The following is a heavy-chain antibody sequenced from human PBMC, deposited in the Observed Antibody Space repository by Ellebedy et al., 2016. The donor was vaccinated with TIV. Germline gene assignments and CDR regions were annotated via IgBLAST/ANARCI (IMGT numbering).Heavy chain of an antibody. Sequence: AASVKVSCKASGGTFNNFGINWVRQAPGQGLEWMGRFIPIFGTADYAQQFQGRVTMTADGSTNTAYMELSSLRSEKTATYYCARGGGSNGMDVWGQGTTVTVSS. J-gene: IGHJ6*02. D-gene: IGHD3-16*01. CDR3: ARGGGSNGMDV. V-gene: IGHV1-69*13. CDR2: FIPIFGTA. CDR1: GGTFNNFG.